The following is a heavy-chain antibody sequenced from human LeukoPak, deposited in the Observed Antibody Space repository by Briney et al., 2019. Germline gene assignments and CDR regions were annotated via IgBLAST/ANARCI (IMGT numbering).Heavy chain of an antibody. J-gene: IGHJ4*02. Sequence: GGSLRLSCAASGFTFSTYWMHWVRQVPGKGLVWVSHINSDGSWTSYADSVKGRFTISKDNAKNTVYLQMNSLRAEDTAVYYCVSFYETYWGRGTLVTVSS. D-gene: IGHD2/OR15-2a*01. CDR3: VSFYETY. V-gene: IGHV3-74*01. CDR1: GFTFSTYW. CDR2: INSDGSWT.